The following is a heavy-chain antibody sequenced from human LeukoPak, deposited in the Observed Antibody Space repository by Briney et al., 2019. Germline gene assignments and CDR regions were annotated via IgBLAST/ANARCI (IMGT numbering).Heavy chain of an antibody. CDR1: GFAFSPFA. CDR3: TKELHVAVAVADYYYFYMDV. J-gene: IGHJ6*03. Sequence: GGSLRLSCAASGFAFSPFAMGWVRQSPGKGLEWLSTINGGGNTTFYSDSVNGRFTISRDNSKNTLYLNMDSLRPDDTAIYYCTKELHVAVAVADYYYFYMDVWGKGTAVTVSS. D-gene: IGHD6-19*01. CDR2: INGGGNTT. V-gene: IGHV3-23*01.